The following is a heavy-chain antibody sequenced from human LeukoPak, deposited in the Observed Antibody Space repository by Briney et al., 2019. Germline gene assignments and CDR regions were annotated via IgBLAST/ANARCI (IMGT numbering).Heavy chain of an antibody. D-gene: IGHD3-16*02. CDR2: INHSGST. CDR3: AGGRYPYTFGGVIVKPIFDY. V-gene: IGHV4-34*01. J-gene: IGHJ4*02. Sequence: PSETLSLTCAVYGGSFSGYYWSWIRQPPGKGLEWIGEINHSGSTNYNPSLKSRVTISVDTSKNQFSLKLSSVTAADTAVYYCAGGRYPYTFGGVIVKPIFDYWGQGTLVTVSS. CDR1: GGSFSGYY.